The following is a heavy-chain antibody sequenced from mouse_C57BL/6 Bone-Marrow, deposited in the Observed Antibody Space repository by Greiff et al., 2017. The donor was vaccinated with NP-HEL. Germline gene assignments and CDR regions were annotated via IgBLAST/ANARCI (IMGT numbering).Heavy chain of an antibody. Sequence: VKLQQSGAELARPGASVKLSCKASGYTFTSYGISWVKQRTGQGLEWIGEIYPRSGNTYYNEKFKGKATLTADKSSSTAYMELRSLTSEDSAVYFCASDDYDEFAYWGQGTLVTVSA. D-gene: IGHD2-4*01. CDR2: IYPRSGNT. V-gene: IGHV1-81*01. CDR3: ASDDYDEFAY. J-gene: IGHJ3*01. CDR1: GYTFTSYG.